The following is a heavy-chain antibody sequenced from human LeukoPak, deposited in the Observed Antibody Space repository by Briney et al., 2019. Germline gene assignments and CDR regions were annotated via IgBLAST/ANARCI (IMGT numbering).Heavy chain of an antibody. CDR3: ARGDYYYGSGALDY. D-gene: IGHD3-10*01. CDR1: GGSISSYY. V-gene: IGHV4-59*01. CDR2: IYYSGST. J-gene: IGHJ4*02. Sequence: PSETLSLTCTVSGGSISSYYWSWIRQPPGKGLEWIGYIYYSGSTNYNPSLKSRVTISVDTSKNHFSLKLTSVTAADTAVYYCARGDYYYGSGALDYWGQGTLVTVSS.